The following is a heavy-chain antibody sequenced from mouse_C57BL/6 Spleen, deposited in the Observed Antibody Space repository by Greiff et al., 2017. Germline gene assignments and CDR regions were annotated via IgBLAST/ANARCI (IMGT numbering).Heavy chain of an antibody. CDR2: IDPSDSYT. J-gene: IGHJ2*01. CDR1: GYTFTSYW. CDR3: ARSGTGTRDFDY. Sequence: QVQLKQPGAELVMPGASVKLSCKASGYTFTSYWMHWVKQRPGQGLEWIGEIDPSDSYTNYNQKFKGKSTLTVDKSSSTAYMQLISLTSEDSAVYYCARSGTGTRDFDYWGQGTTLTVSS. V-gene: IGHV1-69*01. D-gene: IGHD4-1*01.